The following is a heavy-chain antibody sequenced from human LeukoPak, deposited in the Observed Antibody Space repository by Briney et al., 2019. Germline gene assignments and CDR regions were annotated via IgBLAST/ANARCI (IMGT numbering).Heavy chain of an antibody. V-gene: IGHV3-7*04. CDR3: ARGMTSIGY. CDR1: GFTFSSYW. J-gene: IGHJ4*02. CDR2: IKPDGSDK. Sequence: GGSLRLSCVGSGFTFSSYWVNWVRQSPGKGLEWVANIKPDGSDKYYVDSARGRFTISRDNAKNSLYLQMNSLRAEDTAVYYCARGMTSIGYWGQGTLVTVSS. D-gene: IGHD2-21*02.